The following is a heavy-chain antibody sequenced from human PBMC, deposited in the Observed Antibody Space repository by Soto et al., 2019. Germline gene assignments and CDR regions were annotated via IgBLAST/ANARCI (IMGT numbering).Heavy chain of an antibody. V-gene: IGHV4-59*01. CDR3: ARDRGPRHPASMDV. D-gene: IGHD3-10*01. J-gene: IGHJ6*04. CDR2: IYYSGST. CDR1: GGSISSYY. Sequence: SETLSLTCTVSGGSISSYYWSWIRQPPGKGLEWIGYIYYSGSTNYNPSLKSRVTISVDTSKNQFSLKLSSVTAADTAVYYCARDRGPRHPASMDVWGKGTTVTVSS.